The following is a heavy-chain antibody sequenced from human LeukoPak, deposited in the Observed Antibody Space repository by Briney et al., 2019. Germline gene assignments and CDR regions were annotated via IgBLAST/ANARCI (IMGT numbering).Heavy chain of an antibody. J-gene: IGHJ4*02. CDR1: GFSFSTYW. CDR3: TRDFDSSLCFDY. CDR2: IRSKAYGGTT. Sequence: GGSLRLSCEVSGFSFSTYWMSWVRQAPGKGLEWVGFIRSKAYGGTTEYAASVKGRFTISRDDSKSIAYLQMNSLKTEDTAVYYCTRDFDSSLCFDYWGQGTLVTVSS. V-gene: IGHV3-49*04.